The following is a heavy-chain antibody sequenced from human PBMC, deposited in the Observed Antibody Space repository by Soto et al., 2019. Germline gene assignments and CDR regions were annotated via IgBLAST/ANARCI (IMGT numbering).Heavy chain of an antibody. CDR1: GYTFTGYY. D-gene: IGHD2-15*01. V-gene: IGHV1-2*02. CDR2: INPNSGNT. CDR3: ARDYGEIATLNAFDF. J-gene: IGHJ3*01. Sequence: SVKVSCKASGYTFTGYYMHWVRQAPGQGLEWMGWINPNSGNTNYAQKFQGRVTMTRDTSISTAYMELSRPRSEDAAVYYCARDYGEIATLNAFDFWGQGTMVTVSS.